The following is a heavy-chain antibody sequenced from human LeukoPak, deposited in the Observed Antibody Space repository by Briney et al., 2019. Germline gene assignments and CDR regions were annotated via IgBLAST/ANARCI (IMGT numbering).Heavy chain of an antibody. Sequence: PSETLSLTCAVYGGSFSGYYWSWIRQPPGKGLEWVGEINHSGSTNYNPSLKSRVTISVDTSKNQFSLKLSSVTAADTAVYYCARVPHLNWFDPWGQGTLVTVSS. CDR1: GGSFSGYY. J-gene: IGHJ5*02. V-gene: IGHV4-34*01. CDR2: INHSGST. CDR3: ARVPHLNWFDP.